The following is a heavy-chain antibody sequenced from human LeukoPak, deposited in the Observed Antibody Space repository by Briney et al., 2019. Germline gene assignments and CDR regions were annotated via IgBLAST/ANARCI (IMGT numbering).Heavy chain of an antibody. J-gene: IGHJ4*02. CDR3: AREGRGYKVAKFDY. V-gene: IGHV3-7*01. CDR1: VFTFSSYW. CDR2: IKQDGSEK. D-gene: IGHD3-22*01. Sequence: GGSLRLSCAASVFTFSSYWMSWVRQAPGKGREWVANIKQDGSEKYYVDSVKGRFTISRDNAKNSLYLQMNSLRAEATAVYYCAREGRGYKVAKFDYWGQGTLVTVSS.